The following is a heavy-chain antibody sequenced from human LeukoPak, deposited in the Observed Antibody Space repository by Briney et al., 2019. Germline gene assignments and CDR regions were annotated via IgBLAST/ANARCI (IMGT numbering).Heavy chain of an antibody. CDR2: FDPEDGET. V-gene: IGHV1-24*01. J-gene: IGHJ4*02. Sequence: GASVKVSCKVSGYTHTELSMHWVRQAPGKGLEWMGGFDPEDGETIYAQKFQGRVTMTEDTSTDTAYMELSSLRSEDTAVYYCATGGGATEAFFDYWGQGTLVTVSS. D-gene: IGHD1-26*01. CDR3: ATGGGATEAFFDY. CDR1: GYTHTELS.